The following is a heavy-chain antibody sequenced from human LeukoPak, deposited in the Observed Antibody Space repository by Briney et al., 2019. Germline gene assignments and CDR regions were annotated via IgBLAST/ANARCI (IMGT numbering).Heavy chain of an antibody. Sequence: SETLSLTCAVYGGSFSGYYWSWIRQPPGKGREWIGEINHSGSTNYNPSLKSRVTISVDTSKNQFSLKLSSVTAADTAVYYCARVRLSGVIDYWGQGTLVTVSS. CDR1: GGSFSGYY. J-gene: IGHJ4*02. CDR2: INHSGST. CDR3: ARVRLSGVIDY. V-gene: IGHV4-34*01. D-gene: IGHD2-15*01.